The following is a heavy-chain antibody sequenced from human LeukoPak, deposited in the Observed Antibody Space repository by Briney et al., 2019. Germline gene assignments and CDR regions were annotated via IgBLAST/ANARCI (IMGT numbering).Heavy chain of an antibody. Sequence: GESLKISCQGFGYPFTTSWIGWVRQLPGTGLEWTAIIYAGNSDAKYSPSFQGQVSISTDRSIGTAYLHWSSLKASDTAIYYCAIINHPDGRVYWGQGTLVTVSS. CDR2: IYAGNSDA. V-gene: IGHV5-51*01. CDR1: GYPFTTSW. D-gene: IGHD5-24*01. J-gene: IGHJ4*02. CDR3: AIINHPDGRVY.